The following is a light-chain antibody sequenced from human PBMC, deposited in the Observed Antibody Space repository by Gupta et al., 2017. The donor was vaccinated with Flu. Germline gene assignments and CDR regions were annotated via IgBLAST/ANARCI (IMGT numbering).Light chain of an antibody. CDR3: QHDGCSPPRI. Sequence: EIVLTQSPGTLSLSPGERATLACRASQSVSRSYLAWYKQKPGQAPRLLIYGASSRDTRLTDRYSHSQCSKDFPLTISRRNPGDFAVYYFQHDGCSPPRIFGQGTKMEIK. V-gene: IGKV3-20*01. CDR1: QSVSRSY. J-gene: IGKJ2*02. CDR2: GAS.